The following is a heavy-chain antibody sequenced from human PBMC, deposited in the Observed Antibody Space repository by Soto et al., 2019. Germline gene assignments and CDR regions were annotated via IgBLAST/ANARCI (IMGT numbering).Heavy chain of an antibody. Sequence: SVKVSCKASGGTFSSYAISWVRQAPGQGLEWMGGIIPIFGTANYAQKFQGRVTITADESTSTAYTELSSLRSEDTAVYYCASPGVLWFGELLYYYWGQGTLVTVSS. CDR3: ASPGVLWFGELLYYY. J-gene: IGHJ4*02. V-gene: IGHV1-69*13. CDR1: GGTFSSYA. CDR2: IIPIFGTA. D-gene: IGHD3-10*01.